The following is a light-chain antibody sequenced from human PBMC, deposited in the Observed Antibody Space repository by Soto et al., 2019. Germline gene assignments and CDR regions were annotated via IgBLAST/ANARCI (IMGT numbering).Light chain of an antibody. CDR1: QDISNY. Sequence: DIQMTQSPSSLSASVGDRVTITFQASQDISNYLNWYQQKPGKAPQLLISDASSLESGVPSRFSGGGSGTAFTLTISSLQPEDFATYYCQHYSSNSGTFGPGTKVDIK. J-gene: IGKJ1*01. CDR2: DAS. CDR3: QHYSSNSGT. V-gene: IGKV1-5*01.